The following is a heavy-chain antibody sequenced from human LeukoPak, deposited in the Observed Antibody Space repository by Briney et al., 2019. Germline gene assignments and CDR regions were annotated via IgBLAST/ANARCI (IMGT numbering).Heavy chain of an antibody. V-gene: IGHV1-18*01. CDR1: GYTFTSYG. CDR3: ARDVSATTGYSSGWYGPWFDP. Sequence: ASVTASCKASGYTFTSYGISWVRQAPGQGLEWMGWISAYNGNTNYAQKLQGRVTMTTDTSTSTAYMELRSLRSDDTAVYYCARDVSATTGYSSGWYGPWFDPWGQGTLVTVSS. CDR2: ISAYNGNT. J-gene: IGHJ5*02. D-gene: IGHD6-19*01.